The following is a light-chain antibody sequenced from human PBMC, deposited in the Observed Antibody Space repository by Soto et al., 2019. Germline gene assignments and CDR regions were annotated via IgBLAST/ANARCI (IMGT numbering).Light chain of an antibody. CDR2: DDS. Sequence: SYELTQPPSVSVAPGQTARMTCAGTDIGSKSVHWYQKRPGQAPVLVVYDDSDRPSGIPGRFSGSNSGSTATLTIARVEAGDEADYVCQVWGTSSDHVVFGGGTQLPVL. J-gene: IGLJ2*01. CDR3: QVWGTSSDHVV. V-gene: IGLV3-21*02. CDR1: DIGSKS.